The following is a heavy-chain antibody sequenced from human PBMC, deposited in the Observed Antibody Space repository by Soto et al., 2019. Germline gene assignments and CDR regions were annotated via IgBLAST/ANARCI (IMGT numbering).Heavy chain of an antibody. CDR1: GFTFSSYG. CDR2: ISYDGSNE. CDR3: AKDVCPRV. V-gene: IGHV3-30*18. J-gene: IGHJ3*01. Sequence: QVQLVESGGGVVQPGRSLRLSCAASGFTFSSYGMHWVRQAPGKGLEWVAVISYDGSNEYYADSVKGRFTISRDNSKNTLYLQMNSLRAEDTAVYYCAKDVCPRVWGQGTMVTVSS.